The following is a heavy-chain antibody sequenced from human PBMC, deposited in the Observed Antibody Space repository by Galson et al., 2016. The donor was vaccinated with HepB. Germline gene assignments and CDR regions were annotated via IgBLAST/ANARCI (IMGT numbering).Heavy chain of an antibody. CDR1: GGTFSSYT. J-gene: IGHJ3*02. D-gene: IGHD3-16*02. Sequence: SVKVSCKASGGTFSSYTISWVRQAPGQGLEWMGGIIPISRTVKYAQTFQGRVTITADESTNTASMELSSLRSEGTALYYCARVGAYVWGTYRSPRAFDIWGQGTMVTVS. V-gene: IGHV1-69*13. CDR2: IIPISRTV. CDR3: ARVGAYVWGTYRSPRAFDI.